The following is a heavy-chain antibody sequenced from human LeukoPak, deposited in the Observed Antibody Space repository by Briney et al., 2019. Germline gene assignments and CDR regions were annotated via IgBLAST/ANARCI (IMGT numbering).Heavy chain of an antibody. Sequence: GSSVKVSCKASGGTFSSYAISWVRQAPGQGLEWMGGIIPIFGTANYAQKFQGRVTITADKSTSTAYMELSSLRSEGTAVYYCARDRGAALFSYYYYYMDVWGKGTTVTVSS. CDR2: IIPIFGTA. V-gene: IGHV1-69*06. CDR1: GGTFSSYA. D-gene: IGHD6-6*01. J-gene: IGHJ6*03. CDR3: ARDRGAALFSYYYYYMDV.